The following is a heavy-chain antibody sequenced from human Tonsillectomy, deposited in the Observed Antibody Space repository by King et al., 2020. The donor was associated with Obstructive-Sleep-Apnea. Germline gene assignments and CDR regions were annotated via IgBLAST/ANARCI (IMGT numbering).Heavy chain of an antibody. Sequence: VQLVESGGGLVQPGRSLRLSCAASGITFSSYAMTWVRQAPGKGLEWVSVIGGSGASTYYADSVKGRFTISRDNSKNTLYLQMNSPRAEDTAVYYCAKGPAQQLVPNYFDYWGQGTLVTVSS. CDR1: GITFSSYA. J-gene: IGHJ4*02. V-gene: IGHV3-23*04. CDR3: AKGPAQQLVPNYFDY. CDR2: IGGSGAST. D-gene: IGHD6-13*01.